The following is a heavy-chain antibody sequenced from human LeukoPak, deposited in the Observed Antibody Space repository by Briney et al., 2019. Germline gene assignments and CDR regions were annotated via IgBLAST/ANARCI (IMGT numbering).Heavy chain of an antibody. J-gene: IGHJ4*02. Sequence: GGSLRLSCAASGFTFSSHSMNWVRQAPGKGLEWVSYIRSSSSTIYYADSVKGRFTISRDNAKSSLYLQMNSLRAEDTAVYYCARGAYYYEDWGQGTLVTVSS. CDR1: GFTFSSHS. V-gene: IGHV3-48*01. CDR3: ARGAYYYED. CDR2: IRSSSSTI. D-gene: IGHD3-22*01.